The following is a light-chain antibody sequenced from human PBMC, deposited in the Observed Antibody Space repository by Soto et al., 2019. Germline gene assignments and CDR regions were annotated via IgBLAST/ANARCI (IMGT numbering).Light chain of an antibody. V-gene: IGKV3-20*01. CDR3: QQYGTLPLT. J-gene: IGKJ4*01. Sequence: IVLTQSPATLSLSPWERATLSCRASQSVNIYLAWYQQKPGQAPRLLIYAASSRATGIPDRFSGSASGTDFTLTISRLEPEDFAVYYCQQYGTLPLTFGGGTKVDIK. CDR1: QSVNIY. CDR2: AAS.